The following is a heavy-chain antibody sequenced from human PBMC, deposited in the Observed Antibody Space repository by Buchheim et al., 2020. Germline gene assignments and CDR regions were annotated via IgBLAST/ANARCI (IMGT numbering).Heavy chain of an antibody. V-gene: IGHV3-23*04. CDR3: AKDGQVRGYFDY. J-gene: IGHJ4*02. D-gene: IGHD3-10*01. CDR1: GFTFSSYG. CDR2: ISGSGGRT. Sequence: VQLVESGGGVVQPGRSLRLSCAASGFTFSSYGMHWVRQAPGKGLEWVSAISGSGGRTYNADSVKGRFTIPRDNSKNTLYLQMNSLRAEDTAVYYCAKDGQVRGYFDYWGQGTL.